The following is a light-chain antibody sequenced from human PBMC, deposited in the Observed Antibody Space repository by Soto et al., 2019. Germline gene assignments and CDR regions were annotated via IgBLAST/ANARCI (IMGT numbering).Light chain of an antibody. CDR1: QSVSRN. CDR2: DAS. CDR3: QQYYNRALVT. V-gene: IGKV3D-15*01. J-gene: IGKJ1*01. Sequence: EIEMTQSPSTLSASEGDRATLSCRASQSVSRNLAWYQQKPGQAPRLLIYDASNRATGIPARFSGSGSGTEFSLIIISRLHHEYVASYCQQYYNRALVTFGQGTKVDIK.